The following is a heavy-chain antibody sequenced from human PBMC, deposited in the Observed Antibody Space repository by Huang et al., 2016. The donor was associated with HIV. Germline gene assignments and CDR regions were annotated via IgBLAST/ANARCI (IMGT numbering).Heavy chain of an antibody. Sequence: QVQLVQSGPEVKKPGASVKVSCQPSGYIFSNYDINWVRQAPGQGLQWMGWLNPNSGKTAYGQNSKGRVTLTRSTATGAAYMVLNSLTSQDTAVYYCARLTSGWYQDYWGQGTLVTVSS. CDR2: LNPNSGKT. D-gene: IGHD6-19*01. V-gene: IGHV1-8*01. CDR3: ARLTSGWYQDY. CDR1: GYIFSNYD. J-gene: IGHJ4*02.